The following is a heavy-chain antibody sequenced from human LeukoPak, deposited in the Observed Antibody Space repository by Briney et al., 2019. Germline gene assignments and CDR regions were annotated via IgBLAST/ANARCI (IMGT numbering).Heavy chain of an antibody. CDR2: IYYSGST. CDR3: ARYTSSSDAFDI. CDR1: GDSIISSFYY. J-gene: IGHJ3*02. Sequence: SETLSLTCTVSGDSIISSFYYWGWIRQSPGKGLEWLGSIYYSGSTYYNPSLKSRVTISVDTSKNQFSLKLSSVTAADTAVYYCARYTSSSDAFDIWGQGTMVTVSS. V-gene: IGHV4-39*07. D-gene: IGHD6-6*01.